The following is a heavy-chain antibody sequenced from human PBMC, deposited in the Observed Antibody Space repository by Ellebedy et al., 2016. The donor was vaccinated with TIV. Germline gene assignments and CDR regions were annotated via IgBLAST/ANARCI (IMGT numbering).Heavy chain of an antibody. J-gene: IGHJ5*02. V-gene: IGHV3-30*03. D-gene: IGHD6-13*01. CDR3: ARLPTVRIAREVDWFDA. Sequence: GESLKISCAASGLTFSDYGMHWVRQAPGEGLEWVAIIAHDGSIRHYADFVKGQFTVSRDDSKNILYLQMNSLRDDDMAVYYCARLPTVRIAREVDWFDAWGRGTLVTVSS. CDR2: IAHDGSIR. CDR1: GLTFSDYG.